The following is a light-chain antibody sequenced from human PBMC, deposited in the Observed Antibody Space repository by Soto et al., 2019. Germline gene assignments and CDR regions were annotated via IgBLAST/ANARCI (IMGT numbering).Light chain of an antibody. J-gene: IGKJ5*01. CDR2: DAS. V-gene: IGKV1-33*01. CDR3: QQYENLPT. Sequence: DIQMTQSPSSLSASVGDRVTISCQASQNINNYLNWYQQKPGRAAKLLIFDASNLEAGVPSRFRGSGSGTAFTFTISRLQPEDISTYYCQQYENLPTFGQGTRVEI. CDR1: QNINNY.